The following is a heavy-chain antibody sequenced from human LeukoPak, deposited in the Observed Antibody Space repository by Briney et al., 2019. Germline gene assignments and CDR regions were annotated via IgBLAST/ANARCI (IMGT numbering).Heavy chain of an antibody. V-gene: IGHV4-59*01. D-gene: IGHD3-10*01. CDR3: ARGGVRGVKPDY. CDR2: IYYSGST. CDR1: GCSISGYY. Sequence: SETLSLTCTVFGCSISGYYWSWIRQPPEKGLEWIGYIYYSGSTDYNSSLKSRVTISVDTSKNHLSLNLRSVTAADTAVYYCARGGVRGVKPDYWGQGTQVTVSS. J-gene: IGHJ4*02.